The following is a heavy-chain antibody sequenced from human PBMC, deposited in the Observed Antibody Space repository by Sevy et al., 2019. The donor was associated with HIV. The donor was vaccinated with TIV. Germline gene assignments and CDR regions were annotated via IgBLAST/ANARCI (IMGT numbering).Heavy chain of an antibody. CDR3: ARVRNNYGSYYFDY. J-gene: IGHJ4*02. D-gene: IGHD5-18*01. V-gene: IGHV3-11*01. CDR1: RFTFSDYY. Sequence: GGSLRLSCAASRFTFSDYYMSWIRQAPGKGLEWVSYISSGGTTMYYADSLKGRFTISRDNAKNSLYLQMNSLRAEDTAVYYCARVRNNYGSYYFDYWGQGTLVTVSS. CDR2: ISSGGTTM.